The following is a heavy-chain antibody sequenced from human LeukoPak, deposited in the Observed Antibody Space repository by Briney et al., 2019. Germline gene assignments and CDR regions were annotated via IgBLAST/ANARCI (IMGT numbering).Heavy chain of an antibody. CDR2: ISNNNTNI. CDR1: GFTFSSYS. CDR3: ARDYSSSSGKHAFDI. J-gene: IGHJ3*02. V-gene: IGHV3-48*01. D-gene: IGHD6-13*01. Sequence: PGGSLRLSCAASGFTFSSYSMNWVRQAPGKGLEWISHISNNNTNIYYADSVKGRFTISRDNVQNSLYLQMNSLRAEDTAVYYCARDYSSSSGKHAFDIWGQGTVVTVSS.